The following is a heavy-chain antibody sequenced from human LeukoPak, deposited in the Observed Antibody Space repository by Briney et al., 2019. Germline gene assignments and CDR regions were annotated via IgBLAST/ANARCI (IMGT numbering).Heavy chain of an antibody. CDR1: GFTVSSNY. D-gene: IGHD6-19*01. CDR3: AKEPAGSGWFDP. J-gene: IGHJ5*02. Sequence: TGGSLRLSCAASGFTVSSNYMSWVRQAPGKGLEWVSVIYSGGSTYYADSVKGRSTISRDNSKNTLYLQMNSLRAEDTAVYYCAKEPAGSGWFDPWGQGTLVAVSS. CDR2: IYSGGST. V-gene: IGHV3-53*01.